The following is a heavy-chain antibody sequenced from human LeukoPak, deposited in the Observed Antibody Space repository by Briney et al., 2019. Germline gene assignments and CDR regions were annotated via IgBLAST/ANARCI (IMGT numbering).Heavy chain of an antibody. J-gene: IGHJ4*02. CDR1: GFSFSNYS. V-gene: IGHV3-21*01. D-gene: IGHD5-12*01. CDR3: ARIFLAYSGYDLNFFDS. CDR2: ITSLGTYT. Sequence: GGTLTLSCAASGFSFSNYSMNWLRQAPGKGLEWVSSITSLGTYTYYADSVKGRFTISRDNANNSLSLQMNSLRGEDTAVYYCARIFLAYSGYDLNFFDSWGQGALVTVSP.